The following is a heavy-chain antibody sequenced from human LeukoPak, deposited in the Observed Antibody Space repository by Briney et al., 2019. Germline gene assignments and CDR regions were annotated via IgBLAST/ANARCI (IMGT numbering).Heavy chain of an antibody. CDR3: ARGARAGYNLEPFDY. CDR1: GGSMSSYY. J-gene: IGHJ4*02. Sequence: PSETLSLTCTVSGGSMSSYYWSWIRQPPGKGLEWIGYIYYSGSTKYNPSLKSRVTISVDTSENQFSLKLSSVTAADTAVYYCARGARAGYNLEPFDYWGQGTLVTVSS. V-gene: IGHV4-59*08. CDR2: IYYSGST. D-gene: IGHD5-24*01.